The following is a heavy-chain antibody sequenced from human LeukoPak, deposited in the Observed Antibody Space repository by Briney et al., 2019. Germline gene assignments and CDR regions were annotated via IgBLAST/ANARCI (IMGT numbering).Heavy chain of an antibody. V-gene: IGHV1-69*05. Sequence: RASVKVSCKASGGTFSSYAISWVRQAPGQGLEWMGRIIPIFGTANYAQKFQGRVTITTDESTSTAYMELSSLRSEDTAVYYCARERADYYGSGSYSTYYFDYWGQGTLVTVSS. D-gene: IGHD3-10*01. J-gene: IGHJ4*02. CDR2: IIPIFGTA. CDR3: ARERADYYGSGSYSTYYFDY. CDR1: GGTFSSYA.